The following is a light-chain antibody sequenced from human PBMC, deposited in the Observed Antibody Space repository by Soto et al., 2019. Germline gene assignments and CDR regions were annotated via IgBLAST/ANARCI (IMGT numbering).Light chain of an antibody. CDR2: EVS. J-gene: IGLJ1*01. Sequence: QSPLTQPASVSVSPGQSITISCTGTSSDVGSYNYVSWYQQHPGKAPNLMIYEVSDRPSGISSRFSGSKSGNTASLTISGLQTEDEADYCCSSYTSSSTLFGSGTKVTV. V-gene: IGLV2-14*01. CDR3: SSYTSSSTL. CDR1: SSDVGSYNY.